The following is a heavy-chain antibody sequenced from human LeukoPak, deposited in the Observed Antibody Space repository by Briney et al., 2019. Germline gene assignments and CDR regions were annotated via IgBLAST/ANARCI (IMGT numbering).Heavy chain of an antibody. V-gene: IGHV3-30*02. Sequence: PGGSLRLSCAASGFIFSNYGIHWVRQAPGKGLEWVAFIRYGGSNKYYASSVKGRFTISSDNSKNTVYLQMNSLRAGDTAVYYCGKEAFTGWPLGSWGQGTLVTVSS. D-gene: IGHD6-19*01. J-gene: IGHJ5*02. CDR1: GFIFSNYG. CDR3: GKEAFTGWPLGS. CDR2: IRYGGSNK.